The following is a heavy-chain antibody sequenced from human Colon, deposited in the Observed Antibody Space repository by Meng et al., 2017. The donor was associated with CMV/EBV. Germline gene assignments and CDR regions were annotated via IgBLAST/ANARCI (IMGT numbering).Heavy chain of an antibody. CDR2: IYPQDGGT. CDR3: VRESWYFDF. V-gene: IGHV1-2*02. D-gene: IGHD6-13*01. Sequence: QVHPGPSGTEVKKPGAFANASCKTSGSTFTANHWHWVRPAPGQGVEWMGWIYPQDGGTYFAQKFQDRVTLTRDTSITTAYMELSGLTSDDTAIYYCVRESWYFDFWGEGTLVTVSS. J-gene: IGHJ4*02. CDR1: GSTFTANH.